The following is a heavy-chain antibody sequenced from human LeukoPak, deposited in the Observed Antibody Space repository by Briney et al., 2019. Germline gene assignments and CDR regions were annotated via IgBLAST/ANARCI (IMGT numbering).Heavy chain of an antibody. D-gene: IGHD4-23*01. J-gene: IGHJ4*02. CDR2: ISSSSNYI. CDR1: AFTFSTYS. V-gene: IGHV3-21*01. CDR3: ARDYGGSSPFDY. Sequence: PGGSLRLSCAASAFTFSTYSMNWVRQAPGKGLEWVSSISSSSNYIYYADSVKGRFTISRDNAKNSLYLHMNSLRAEDTAVYYCARDYGGSSPFDYWGQGTQVTVSS.